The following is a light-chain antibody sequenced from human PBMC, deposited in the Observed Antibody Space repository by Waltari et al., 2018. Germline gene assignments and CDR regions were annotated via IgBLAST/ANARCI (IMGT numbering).Light chain of an antibody. V-gene: IGKV3-20*01. CDR1: QSVRSNY. CDR3: QHYDSSLIT. CDR2: GAS. J-gene: IGKJ5*01. Sequence: EIVLTQSPGTLSLSPGERATLSCRASQSVRSNYLAWYQQKPGQAPGLLIYGASSRATGIPDRFSASGSGTDFTLTISRLEPEDFAVYYCQHYDSSLITFGQGTRLEIK.